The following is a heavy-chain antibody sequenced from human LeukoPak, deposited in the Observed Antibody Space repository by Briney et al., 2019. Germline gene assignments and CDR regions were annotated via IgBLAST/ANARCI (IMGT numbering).Heavy chain of an antibody. Sequence: LPGGSLRLSCAASGFTFSNYGMHWVRQAPGKGLEWVAVVSYDGSHKYYTDSVKGRFTISRDNSKNTLYLEMNSLRAEDTAVYYCAKRLGGSGSYYPIFDCWGQGTLVTVSS. CDR3: AKRLGGSGSYYPIFDC. J-gene: IGHJ4*02. D-gene: IGHD3-10*01. V-gene: IGHV3-30*18. CDR1: GFTFSNYG. CDR2: VSYDGSHK.